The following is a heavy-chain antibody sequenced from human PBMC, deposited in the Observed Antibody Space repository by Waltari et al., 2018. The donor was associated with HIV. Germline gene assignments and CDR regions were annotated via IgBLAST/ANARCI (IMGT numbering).Heavy chain of an antibody. CDR2: IIPIFGTA. CDR3: ARVAYSSGGRDDY. D-gene: IGHD6-19*01. CDR1: GCPFISYA. Sequence: QAQLVQSGAEVKKPGSSVKVSFKASGCPFISYAFSRLRPAPGQGLEWMGGIIPIFGTANYAQKFQGRVTITADESTSTAYMELSSLRSEDTAVYYCARVAYSSGGRDDYWGQGTLVTVSS. V-gene: IGHV1-69*01. J-gene: IGHJ4*02.